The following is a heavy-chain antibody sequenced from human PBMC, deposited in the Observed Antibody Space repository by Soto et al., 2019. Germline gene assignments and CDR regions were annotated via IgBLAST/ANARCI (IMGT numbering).Heavy chain of an antibody. Sequence: EVQLVESGGGLVQPGGSLRLSCAASGFTFSSYDMHWVRQATGKGLEWVSAIGTAGDTYYPGSVKGRFTISRENAKNSLYLQMNSLRAGDTAVYYCATSYHLGYCSGGSCPDAFDIWGQGTMVTVSS. CDR1: GFTFSSYD. CDR3: ATSYHLGYCSGGSCPDAFDI. V-gene: IGHV3-13*01. D-gene: IGHD2-15*01. CDR2: IGTAGDT. J-gene: IGHJ3*02.